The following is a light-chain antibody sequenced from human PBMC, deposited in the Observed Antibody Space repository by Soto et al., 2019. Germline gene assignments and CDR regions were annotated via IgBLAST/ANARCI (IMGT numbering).Light chain of an antibody. CDR3: QQYGSSPKT. CDR1: QSVSSTY. Sequence: EFVLTQSPGTLSLSPGERATLSCRASQSVSSTYLAWYQQNPGQAPRLLIYAASTRATGVPDRFSGSGSGTDFTLTISRLEPEDFAVYYCQQYGSSPKTFGQGTKVDIK. J-gene: IGKJ1*01. V-gene: IGKV3-20*01. CDR2: AAS.